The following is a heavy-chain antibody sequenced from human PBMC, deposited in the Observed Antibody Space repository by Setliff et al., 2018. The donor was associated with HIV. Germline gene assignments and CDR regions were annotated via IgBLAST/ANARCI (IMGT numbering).Heavy chain of an antibody. J-gene: IGHJ6*02. D-gene: IGHD3-10*01. CDR1: GVSFSTNMYY. CDR3: ARTFGDLKHYNYYYTIDV. CDR2: VYYSGDI. Sequence: SETLSLTCSVSGVSFSTNMYYWGWIRQPPGKGLEWVGSVYYSGDIFYNPSLRSRVTISLDSSKNQLSLRLKSVTAADTAVYYCARTFGDLKHYNYYYTIDVWGQGTTVTVSS. V-gene: IGHV4-39*07.